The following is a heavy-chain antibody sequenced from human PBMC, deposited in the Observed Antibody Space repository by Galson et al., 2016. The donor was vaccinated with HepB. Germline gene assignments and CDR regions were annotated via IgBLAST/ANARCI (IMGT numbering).Heavy chain of an antibody. CDR2: IYWDDDK. D-gene: IGHD3-10*01. CDR3: AHRPAHGFRGVIMDAFDI. Sequence: PALVKPTQTLTLTCTFSGFSLSTSGVGVGWIRQPPGKALEWLALIYWDDDKRYSPSLKSRLTITKDTDQNQVDLKVTNMDPVDTATYYCAHRPAHGFRGVIMDAFDIWGQGTVVTVSS. J-gene: IGHJ3*02. V-gene: IGHV2-5*02. CDR1: GFSLSTSGVG.